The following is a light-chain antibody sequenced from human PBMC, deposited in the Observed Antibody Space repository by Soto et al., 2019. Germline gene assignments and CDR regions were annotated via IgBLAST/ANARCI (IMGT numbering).Light chain of an antibody. V-gene: IGKV1-9*01. CDR2: AAS. CDR1: QCINTF. CDR3: QQLNSYPIT. J-gene: IGKJ5*01. Sequence: IQLTQSPSSLSASVGDRVTITCRASQCINTFLAWYQQKPGKAPKLLIYAASTLQSGVPSRFSGSGSGTDFTLTISSLQSEDFATYYCQQLNSYPITFGQGPRLEIK.